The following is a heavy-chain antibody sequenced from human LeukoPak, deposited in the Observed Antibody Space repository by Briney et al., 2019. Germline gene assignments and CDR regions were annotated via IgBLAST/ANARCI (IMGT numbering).Heavy chain of an antibody. CDR1: GYTFTSYS. J-gene: IGHJ2*01. D-gene: IGHD1-1*01. CDR2: INTNTGNP. CDR3: ARRVENNRNWYFDL. V-gene: IGHV7-4-1*02. Sequence: ASVKVSCKASGYTFTSYSINWVRQAPGQGLEWMGWINTNTGNPTYAQGFTGRFVFSLDTSVNTAYLQINSLKAEDTAVYYCARRVENNRNWYFDLWGRGTLVTVSS.